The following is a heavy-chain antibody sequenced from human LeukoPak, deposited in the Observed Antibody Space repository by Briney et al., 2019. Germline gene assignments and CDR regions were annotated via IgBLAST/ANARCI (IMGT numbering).Heavy chain of an antibody. D-gene: IGHD3-10*01. Sequence: SETLSLTCTVSGGSINSGDYYWSWIRQPPGKGLEWIGYIYYSGSTYYNPSLKSRVTISVDTSKNQFSLKLSSVTAADTAVYYCARVLLWFGEHDYWGQGTLVTVSS. V-gene: IGHV4-30-4*01. CDR1: GGSINSGDYY. CDR3: ARVLLWFGEHDY. CDR2: IYYSGST. J-gene: IGHJ4*02.